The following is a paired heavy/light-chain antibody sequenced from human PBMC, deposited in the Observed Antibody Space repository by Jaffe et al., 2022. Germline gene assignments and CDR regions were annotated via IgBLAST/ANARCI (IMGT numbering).Heavy chain of an antibody. Sequence: EVQLVESGGGLVQPGGSLRLSCAASGFTFSDYNMNWVRQAPGKGLECVAHISSGSGTIHYTDSVKGRFTISRDNAKNSLYLQMNSLRPEDTAVYFCARGDWEFDYWGQGTLVTVSS. V-gene: IGHV3-48*01. CDR2: ISSGSGTI. J-gene: IGHJ4*02. CDR3: ARGDWEFDY. CDR1: GFTFSDYN. D-gene: IGHD3-9*01.
Light chain of an antibody. CDR3: QQYGSSPRT. J-gene: IGKJ1*01. CDR1: QSVSSTY. CDR2: GAS. Sequence: EIVLTQSPGTLSLSPGERATLSCRASQSVSSTYLAWYQQKPGQAPRLLIYGASSRATGIPDRFSGSGSGTDFTLTISRLEPEDVAVYYCQQYGSSPRTFGQGTKVEIK. V-gene: IGKV3-20*01.